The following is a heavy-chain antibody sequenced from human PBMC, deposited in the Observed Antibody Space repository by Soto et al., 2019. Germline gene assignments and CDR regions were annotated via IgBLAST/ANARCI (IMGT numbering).Heavy chain of an antibody. Sequence: PSETLSLTCTVPGDSISSGGYCWSWIRHHPGKGLEWIGYIYCGGSTSSTPSLKRRVTIAIAMSKNQFSLKLNSLTAADTAVYYCAGDKGAHGGLIDYWGRGTLVTVSS. CDR1: GDSISSGGYC. J-gene: IGHJ4*02. D-gene: IGHD1-26*01. CDR3: AGDKGAHGGLIDY. V-gene: IGHV4-31*03. CDR2: IYCGGST.